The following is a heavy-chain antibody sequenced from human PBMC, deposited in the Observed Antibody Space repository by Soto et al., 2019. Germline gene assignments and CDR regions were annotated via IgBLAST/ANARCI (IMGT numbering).Heavy chain of an antibody. V-gene: IGHV3-11*01. J-gene: IGHJ6*02. CDR2: ISSSGSTI. CDR3: ARALGEMATIIYYYGMDV. CDR1: GFTFSDYY. Sequence: PGGSLRLSCAASGFTFSDYYMSWIRQAPGKGLEWVSYISSSGSTIYYADPVKGRFTISRDNAKNSLYLQMNSLRAEDTAVYYCARALGEMATIIYYYGMDVWGQGTTVTVSS. D-gene: IGHD5-12*01.